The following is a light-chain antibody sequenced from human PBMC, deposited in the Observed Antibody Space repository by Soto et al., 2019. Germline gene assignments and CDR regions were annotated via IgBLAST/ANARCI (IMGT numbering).Light chain of an antibody. CDR3: SSYTTSNTRQIV. Sequence: QSALTQPASVSGSPGQSITISCTGTSSDVGGYNYVSWYQHHPGKAPKLIIYDVTNRPSGVSNPFSGSKSGNTASLTISGLQPEDEVDYYCSSYTTSNTRQIVFGTGTKVTVL. CDR2: DVT. J-gene: IGLJ1*01. V-gene: IGLV2-14*03. CDR1: SSDVGGYNY.